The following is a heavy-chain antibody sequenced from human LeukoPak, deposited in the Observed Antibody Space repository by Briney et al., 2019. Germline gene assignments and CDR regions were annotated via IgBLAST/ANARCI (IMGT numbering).Heavy chain of an antibody. V-gene: IGHV4-61*01. Sequence: PSETLSLTGTVSGGSVSSTSYYWSWRRQPPGRGLEWIGYIYYSGSTNYNPSLKSRVTISVDTSKNQFSLRLSSVTAADTAVYYCAREGRYCSGGSCLDYWGQGTLVTVSS. CDR3: AREGRYCSGGSCLDY. CDR2: IYYSGST. D-gene: IGHD2-15*01. J-gene: IGHJ4*02. CDR1: GGSVSSTSYY.